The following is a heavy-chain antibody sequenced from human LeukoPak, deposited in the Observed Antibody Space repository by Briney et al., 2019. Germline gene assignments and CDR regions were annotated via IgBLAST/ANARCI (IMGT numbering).Heavy chain of an antibody. Sequence: GGSLRLSCAASGFTFSSYAMSWVRQAPGKGLEWVSAISGSGGSTYYADSVKGRFTISRDSSKNTLYLQMNSLRAEDTAVYYCAKDDLYGSGSYYPLSHYYYGMDVWGQGTTVTVSS. D-gene: IGHD3-10*01. CDR1: GFTFSSYA. CDR2: ISGSGGST. CDR3: AKDDLYGSGSYYPLSHYYYGMDV. V-gene: IGHV3-23*01. J-gene: IGHJ6*02.